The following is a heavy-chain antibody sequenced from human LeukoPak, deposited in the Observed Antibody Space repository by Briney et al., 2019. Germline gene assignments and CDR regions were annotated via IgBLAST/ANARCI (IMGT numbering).Heavy chain of an antibody. V-gene: IGHV1-2*02. D-gene: IGHD3-16*02. J-gene: IGHJ3*02. Sequence: GASVKVSCKTSGYTFTGYYIQWVRQAPGQGLEWMGYINPTSGGTNYAQEFQGRVTTTRDTSISTAYMELSRLTSDDTAVYYCARGEMITFGGVIVISTFDIWGQGTMVTVS. CDR3: ARGEMITFGGVIVISTFDI. CDR1: GYTFTGYY. CDR2: INPTSGGT.